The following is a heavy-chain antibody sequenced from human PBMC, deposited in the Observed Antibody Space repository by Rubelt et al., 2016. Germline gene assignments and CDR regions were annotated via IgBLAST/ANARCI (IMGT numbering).Heavy chain of an antibody. J-gene: IGHJ4*02. Sequence: EMQLVESGGGLVQPGGSLRLSCAASGFTFSDYWMNWVRQAPGKGPEWVAIIKQDGSESWYWAAVKGRFTSSRDNAKTSVYLQMNSLRAEDTALYYCVGGAGWLPDYWGQGTLVTVSS. D-gene: IGHD5-24*01. V-gene: IGHV3-7*03. CDR1: GFTFSDYW. CDR2: IKQDGSES. CDR3: VGGAGWLPDY.